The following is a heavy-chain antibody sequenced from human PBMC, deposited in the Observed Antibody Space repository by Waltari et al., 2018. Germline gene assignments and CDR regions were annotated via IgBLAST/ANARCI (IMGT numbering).Heavy chain of an antibody. Sequence: QLVESGGGLVKLGSSLRLSCAASGSSFCGYTMHWLRRAPGKGLEWVSSSSSKSTYIYYADSVRGRFSISRDNAENSLFLQMNNLRGEDTAVYYCARDTIFYGSGSYDPWGQGTRVTVSS. V-gene: IGHV3-21*01. CDR3: ARDTIFYGSGSYDP. J-gene: IGHJ5*02. CDR2: SSSKSTYI. D-gene: IGHD3-10*01. CDR1: GSSFCGYT.